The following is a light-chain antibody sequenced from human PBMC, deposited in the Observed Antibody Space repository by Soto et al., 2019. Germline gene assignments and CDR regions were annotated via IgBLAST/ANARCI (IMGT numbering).Light chain of an antibody. J-gene: IGKJ2*03. CDR3: QQYGSSPWYS. CDR2: SAS. CDR1: QSVSSSY. V-gene: IGKV3-20*01. Sequence: EIVLTQSPGTLSLSPGERATLSCRASQSVSSSYLAWYQQKPGQAPRLLIYSASSRATGIPDRFSGRGSGTDFTLTISRLEPEDFAVYYCQQYGSSPWYSFGQGTKLEMK.